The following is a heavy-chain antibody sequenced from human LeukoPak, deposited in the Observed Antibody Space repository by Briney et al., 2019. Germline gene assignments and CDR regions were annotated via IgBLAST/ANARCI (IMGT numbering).Heavy chain of an antibody. CDR1: GFTFSNAW. CDR2: IKSKTDGGTT. Sequence: PGGSLRLSCAASGFTFSNAWMSWVRQAPGKGLEWVGRIKSKTDGGTTDYAAPVKGRFTISRDDSKNTLYLQMNSLKTEDTAVYYCTTKEYPRADYFDYWGQGTLVTVSS. D-gene: IGHD2/OR15-2a*01. CDR3: TTKEYPRADYFDY. J-gene: IGHJ4*02. V-gene: IGHV3-15*01.